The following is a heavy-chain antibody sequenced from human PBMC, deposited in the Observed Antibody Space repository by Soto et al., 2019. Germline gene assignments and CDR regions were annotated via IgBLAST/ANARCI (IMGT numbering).Heavy chain of an antibody. CDR2: INPNSGGT. D-gene: IGHD2-2*01. Sequence: VRQAPGQGLEWMGWINPNSGGTNYAQKFLGRVTMTRDTSISTAYMGLSRLRSDDTGVYCCWRVPVPAAISLLMGGWFDPWGQGTLVTVSS. J-gene: IGHJ5*02. V-gene: IGHV1-2*02. CDR3: WRVPVPAAISLLMGGWFDP.